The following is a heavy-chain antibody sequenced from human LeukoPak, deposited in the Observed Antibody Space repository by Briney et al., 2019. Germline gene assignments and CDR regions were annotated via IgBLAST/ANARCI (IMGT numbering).Heavy chain of an antibody. Sequence: SVTVSCKASGGTFSSHAISWVRQAPGQGLEWMGRIIPIFGIANYAQKFQGRVTITADKSTSTAYMELSSLRSEDTAVYYCATAVSAADSPLGYWGQGTLVTVSS. J-gene: IGHJ4*02. V-gene: IGHV1-69*04. CDR3: ATAVSAADSPLGY. CDR1: GGTFSSHA. CDR2: IIPIFGIA. D-gene: IGHD6-13*01.